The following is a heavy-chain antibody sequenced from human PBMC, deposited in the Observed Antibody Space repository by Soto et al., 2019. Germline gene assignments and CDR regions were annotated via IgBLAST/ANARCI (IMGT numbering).Heavy chain of an antibody. CDR1: GFTFSSYA. CDR2: ISGSGGST. Sequence: GGSLRLSCAASGFTFSSYAMSWVRQAPGKGLEWVSAISGSGGSTYYADSVKGRFTISRDNSKNTLYLQMNSLRAEDTAVYYCAKVGRQWLDPFVFDYWGQGTLVTVSS. D-gene: IGHD6-19*01. J-gene: IGHJ4*02. CDR3: AKVGRQWLDPFVFDY. V-gene: IGHV3-23*01.